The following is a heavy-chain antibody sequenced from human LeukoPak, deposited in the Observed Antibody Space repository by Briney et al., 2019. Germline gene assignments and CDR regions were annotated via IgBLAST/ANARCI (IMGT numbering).Heavy chain of an antibody. J-gene: IGHJ5*02. Sequence: SETLSLTCTVSGGSISSYYWSWIRQPAGEGLEWTGRIYTSGSTNYNPSLKSRVTMSVDTSKNQFSLKLSSVTAADTAVYYCARERVILMGQLSWWFVPWGQGTLVTVSS. CDR3: ARERVILMGQLSWWFVP. V-gene: IGHV4-4*07. D-gene: IGHD6-6*01. CDR1: GGSISSYY. CDR2: IYTSGST.